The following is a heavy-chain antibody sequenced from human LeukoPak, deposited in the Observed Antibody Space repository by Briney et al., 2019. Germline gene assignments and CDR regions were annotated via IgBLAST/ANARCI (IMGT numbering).Heavy chain of an antibody. D-gene: IGHD6-13*01. CDR3: AKGGSSWSYYFDY. V-gene: IGHV3-23*01. Sequence: GGSLRLSCAASRFTFSNYAMTWVRQPPGKRLEWVSAISASAGTTYYADSVKGRFTISRDNYKNTLYLQMNRLRSDDTALYYSAKGGSSWSYYFDYWGQGTLATVSS. J-gene: IGHJ4*02. CDR1: RFTFSNYA. CDR2: ISASAGTT.